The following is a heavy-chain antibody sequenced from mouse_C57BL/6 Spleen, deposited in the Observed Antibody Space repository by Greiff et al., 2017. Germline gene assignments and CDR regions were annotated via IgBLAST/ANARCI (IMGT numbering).Heavy chain of an antibody. CDR1: GFSLTSYA. J-gene: IGHJ4*01. CDR2: IWTGGGT. D-gene: IGHD2-4*01. Sequence: VKLVESGPGLVAPSQSLSITCTVSGFSLTSYAISWVRQPPGKGLEWLGVIWTGGGTNYNSALKSRLSISKDNSKSQVFLKMNSLQTDDTARYYCARNSWGDYEGNAMDYWGQGTSVTVSS. CDR3: ARNSWGDYEGNAMDY. V-gene: IGHV2-9-1*01.